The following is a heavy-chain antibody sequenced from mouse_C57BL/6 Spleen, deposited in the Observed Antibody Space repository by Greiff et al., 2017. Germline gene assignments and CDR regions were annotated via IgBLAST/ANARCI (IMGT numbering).Heavy chain of an antibody. Sequence: EVQLVESGPVLVKPGASVKMSCKASGYTFTDYYMNWVKQSHGKSLEWIGVINPYNGGTSYNQKFKGKATLTVDKSSSTAYMELNSLTSEDSAVYYCARAEYYAMDYWGQGTSVTVSS. V-gene: IGHV1-19*01. J-gene: IGHJ4*01. CDR2: INPYNGGT. CDR3: ARAEYYAMDY. CDR1: GYTFTDYY.